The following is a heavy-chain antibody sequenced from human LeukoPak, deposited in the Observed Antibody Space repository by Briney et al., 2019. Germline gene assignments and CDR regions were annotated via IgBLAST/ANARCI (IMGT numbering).Heavy chain of an antibody. CDR3: ARRMGD. J-gene: IGHJ4*02. CDR2: INHSGST. Sequence: NPSETLSLTCAVYGGSFSGYYWSWIRQPPGKGLEWIGEINHSGSTNYNPSLKSRVTISVDTSKNQFSLKLSSVTAADTAVYYCARRMGDWGQGTLVTVSS. D-gene: IGHD2-15*01. V-gene: IGHV4-34*01. CDR1: GGSFSGYY.